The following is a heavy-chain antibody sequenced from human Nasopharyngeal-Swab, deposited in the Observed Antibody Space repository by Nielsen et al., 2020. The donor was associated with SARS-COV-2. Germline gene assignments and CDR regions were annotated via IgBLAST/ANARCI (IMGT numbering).Heavy chain of an antibody. V-gene: IGHV1-24*01. D-gene: IGHD4-17*01. CDR1: GYTLTELS. CDR3: ATVYGDYPLSGLRY. Sequence: ASAKVSCKVSGYTLTELSMHWVRQAPGEGLEWMGGFDPEDDETIYAQKFQGRVTMTEDTSTDTAYMELSSLRSEDTAVYYCATVYGDYPLSGLRYWGQGTLVTVSS. J-gene: IGHJ4*02. CDR2: FDPEDDET.